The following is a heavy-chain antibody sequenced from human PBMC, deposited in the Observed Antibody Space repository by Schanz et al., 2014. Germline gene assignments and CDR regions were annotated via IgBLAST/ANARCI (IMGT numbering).Heavy chain of an antibody. D-gene: IGHD2-8*02. Sequence: VQLVESGGGVVQPGRSLRLSCAASGFTFSSYAMTWVRQAPGKGLEWLSVISASGGDTYYADSVKGRFTISRDNSKNTLYLQMNSLRVEDTAVYYCAKTLFPGGTQTFGNWGRGTLVTVSS. CDR2: ISASGGDT. V-gene: IGHV3-23*04. CDR1: GFTFSSYA. CDR3: AKTLFPGGTQTFGN. J-gene: IGHJ4*02.